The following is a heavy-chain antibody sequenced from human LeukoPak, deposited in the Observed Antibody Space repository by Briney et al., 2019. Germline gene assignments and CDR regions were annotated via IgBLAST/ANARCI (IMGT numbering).Heavy chain of an antibody. CDR1: GFTFSSYA. D-gene: IGHD2-2*01. J-gene: IGHJ4*02. Sequence: GGSLRLSCAASGFTFSSYAMSWVRQAPGKGLEWVSTISDSGGSTYYADSVKGRFTISRDNSKNTLYLQMNSLRAEDTAVYYCAKNKGVLVVIPAATNYWGQGTLVTVSS. CDR2: ISDSGGST. V-gene: IGHV3-23*01. CDR3: AKNKGVLVVIPAATNY.